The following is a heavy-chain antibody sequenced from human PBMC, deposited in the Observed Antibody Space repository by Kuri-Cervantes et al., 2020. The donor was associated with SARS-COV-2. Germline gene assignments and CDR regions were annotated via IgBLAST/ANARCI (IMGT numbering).Heavy chain of an antibody. J-gene: IGHJ4*02. CDR2: IYHSGST. CDR3: ARSFSSWYPDY. D-gene: IGHD6-13*01. Sequence: SETLSLTCTVSGGSISSSSYYWGWIRQPPGKGLEWIGYIYHSGSTYYNPSLKSRVTISVGRSKNQFSLKLSSVTAADTAVYYCARSFSSWYPDYWGQGTLVTVSS. V-gene: IGHV4-30-2*01. CDR1: GGSISSSSYY.